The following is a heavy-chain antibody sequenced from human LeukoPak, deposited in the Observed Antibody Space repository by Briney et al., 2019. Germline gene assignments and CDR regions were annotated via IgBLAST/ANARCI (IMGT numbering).Heavy chain of an antibody. Sequence: GGSLRLSCAASGFIFSSYTMHWVRQAPGKGLEYVSAISSNGGSTYYANSVKGRFTISRDNSKNTPYLQMGSLRAEDMAVYYCARWRHSSGYYYDDWGQGTLVTVSS. CDR1: GFIFSSYT. D-gene: IGHD3-22*01. CDR3: ARWRHSSGYYYDD. V-gene: IGHV3-64*01. J-gene: IGHJ4*02. CDR2: ISSNGGST.